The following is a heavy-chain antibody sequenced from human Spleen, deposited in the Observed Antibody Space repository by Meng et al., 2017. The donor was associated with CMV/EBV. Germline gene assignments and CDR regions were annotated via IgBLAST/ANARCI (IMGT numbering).Heavy chain of an antibody. D-gene: IGHD3-10*01. J-gene: IGHJ6*02. V-gene: IGHV3-20*04. CDR2: INWNGGST. CDR1: GFTFDDFTFDDYG. CDR3: ARNDGSGSYYKRYYYYGMDV. Sequence: GGSLRLSCAASGFTFDDFTFDDYGMTWVRQAPGKGLEWVAGINWNGGSTGYADSVKGRFTISRDNAKNSLYLQMNSLRAEDTAVYYCARNDGSGSYYKRYYYYGMDVWGQGTTVTVSS.